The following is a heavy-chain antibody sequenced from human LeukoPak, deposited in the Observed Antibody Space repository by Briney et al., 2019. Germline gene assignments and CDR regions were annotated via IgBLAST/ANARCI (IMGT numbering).Heavy chain of an antibody. D-gene: IGHD3-10*01. CDR3: ARDREVALFYFDY. V-gene: IGHV3-30-3*01. Sequence: GGSLRLSCAASGFTFSSYAMHWVRQAPGKGLEWVAVISYDGSNKYYADSVKGRFTISRDNSKNTLYLQMNSLRAEDTAVYYCARDREVALFYFDYWGQGTLVTVSS. J-gene: IGHJ4*02. CDR1: GFTFSSYA. CDR2: ISYDGSNK.